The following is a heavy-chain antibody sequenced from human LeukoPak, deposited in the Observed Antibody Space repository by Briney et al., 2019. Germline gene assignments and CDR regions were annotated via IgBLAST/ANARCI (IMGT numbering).Heavy chain of an antibody. CDR1: GYTFTSYD. V-gene: IGHV1-8*01. J-gene: IGHJ4*02. CDR3: ARGVYDSSGYYFDY. D-gene: IGHD3-22*01. Sequence: ASVKVSCKASGYTFTSYDINWVRQATGQGLEWMGWMNPNSGNTGYAQKFQGGVTMTRNTSISTAYMELSSLRSEDTAVYYCARGVYDSSGYYFDYWGQGTLVTVSS. CDR2: MNPNSGNT.